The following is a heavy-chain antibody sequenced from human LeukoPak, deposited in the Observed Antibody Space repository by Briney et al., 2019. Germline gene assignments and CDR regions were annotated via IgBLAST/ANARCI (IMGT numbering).Heavy chain of an antibody. D-gene: IGHD1-20*01. Sequence: PSETLSLTCTVSGGSISNSIYYWGWIRQPPGKGLEWIGTIYYSGSTYYSPSLKSRVTISVDTSKNQFSLKLTSVTAADTAVYYCATISGRFSPYIDSWGQGTLVTDSS. J-gene: IGHJ4*02. CDR1: GGSISNSIYY. CDR3: ATISGRFSPYIDS. CDR2: IYYSGST. V-gene: IGHV4-39*07.